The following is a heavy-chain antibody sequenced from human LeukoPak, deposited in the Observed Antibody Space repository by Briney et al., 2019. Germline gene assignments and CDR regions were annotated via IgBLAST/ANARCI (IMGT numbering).Heavy chain of an antibody. Sequence: GGSLRLSCAASGFTFSSYWMHWVRQAPGKGLVWVSRINSDGSSTSYADSVKGRFTISRDNAKNSLYLQMNSLRAEDTAVYYCARAIVGATFDYWGQGTLVTVSS. CDR3: ARAIVGATFDY. CDR2: INSDGSST. CDR1: GFTFSSYW. J-gene: IGHJ4*02. V-gene: IGHV3-74*01. D-gene: IGHD1-26*01.